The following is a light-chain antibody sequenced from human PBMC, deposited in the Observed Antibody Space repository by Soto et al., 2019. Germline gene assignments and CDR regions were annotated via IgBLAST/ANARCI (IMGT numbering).Light chain of an antibody. CDR2: WAS. J-gene: IGKJ2*01. CDR3: QQYYSTPYT. Sequence: DIVMTQSPDSLAVSLGERATINCKSSQSVLYSSNNKNYLVWYQQKPGQPPKLLIYWASTRESGVPDRFSGSGSGTDFTLTISSLQAEEVAVYYCQQYYSTPYTFGQGTKLEIK. CDR1: QSVLYSSNNKNY. V-gene: IGKV4-1*01.